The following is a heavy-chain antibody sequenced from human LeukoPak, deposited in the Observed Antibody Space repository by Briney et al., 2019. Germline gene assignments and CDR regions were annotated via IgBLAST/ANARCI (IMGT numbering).Heavy chain of an antibody. D-gene: IGHD3-10*01. Sequence: GGSLRLSCAASGFTFSSYGMHWVRQAPGKGLEWVAFIRYDGSNKYYADSVKGRFTISRDNSKNTLYLQMNSLRAEDTAVYYCAKDSDGSGSYYVFYSGYFDYWGQGTLVTVSS. J-gene: IGHJ4*02. CDR3: AKDSDGSGSYYVFYSGYFDY. CDR2: IRYDGSNK. CDR1: GFTFSSYG. V-gene: IGHV3-30*02.